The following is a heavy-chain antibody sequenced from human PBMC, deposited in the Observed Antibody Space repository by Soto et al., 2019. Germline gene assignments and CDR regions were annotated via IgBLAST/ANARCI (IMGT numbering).Heavy chain of an antibody. V-gene: IGHV3-23*01. CDR2: ISGSGGST. Sequence: PGGSLRLSCAASGFTFSSYAMSWVRQAPGKGLEWVSAISGSGGSTYYADSVKGRFTISRDNSKNTLYLQMNSLRAEDTAVYYCAARGIAAAGTRTKSGWFDPWGQGTLVTVSS. CDR3: AARGIAAAGTRTKSGWFDP. D-gene: IGHD6-13*01. J-gene: IGHJ5*02. CDR1: GFTFSSYA.